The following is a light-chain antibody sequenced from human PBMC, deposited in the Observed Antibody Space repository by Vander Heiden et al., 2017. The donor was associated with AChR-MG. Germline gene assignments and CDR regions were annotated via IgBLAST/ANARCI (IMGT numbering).Light chain of an antibody. J-gene: IGKJ5*01. CDR2: GAS. V-gene: IGKV1-27*01. CDR1: QGISKY. Sequence: DIQMTQSPSSLSASVGDRVTITCRASQGISKYLAWYQQKPGKVPKLLIYGASTLQSGVPSRFSGSGSGTDFSLTISSLQPEDVATYYCQKYNSVPTFGQGTRLEIK. CDR3: QKYNSVPT.